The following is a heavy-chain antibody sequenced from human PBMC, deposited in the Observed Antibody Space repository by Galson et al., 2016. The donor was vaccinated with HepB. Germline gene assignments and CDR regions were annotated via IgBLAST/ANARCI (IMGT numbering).Heavy chain of an antibody. CDR1: GFNFRSYW. J-gene: IGHJ6*02. D-gene: IGHD5-18*01. CDR3: TRDEGGGYSYGKL. Sequence: SLRLSCAASGFNFRSYWMTWVRQAPGKGLEWVANIKQDGSAEYYVDSVKGRFTISRDNAKSSLYLQMNSLRAEDAAVYYCTRDEGGGYSYGKLWGQGTTVTVSS. CDR2: IKQDGSAE. V-gene: IGHV3-7*03.